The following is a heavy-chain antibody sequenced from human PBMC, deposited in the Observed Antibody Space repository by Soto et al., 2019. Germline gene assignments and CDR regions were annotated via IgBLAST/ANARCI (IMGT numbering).Heavy chain of an antibody. V-gene: IGHV4-31*03. CDR1: GGSISSGGYY. CDR2: IYYSGST. Sequence: SETLSLTCTVSGGSISSGGYYWSWIRQHPGKGLEWIGYIYYSGSTYYNPSLKSRVTISVNTSKNQFSLKLSSVTAADTAVYYCARESIAAAGFDYWGQGTLVTVSS. D-gene: IGHD6-13*01. J-gene: IGHJ4*02. CDR3: ARESIAAAGFDY.